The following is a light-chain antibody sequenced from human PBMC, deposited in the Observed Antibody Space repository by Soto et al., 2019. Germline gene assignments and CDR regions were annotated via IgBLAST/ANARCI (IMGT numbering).Light chain of an antibody. CDR3: SSYTTSNTRQIV. CDR1: SSDVGGYNY. J-gene: IGLJ1*01. CDR2: EVS. Sequence: QSALTQPASVSGSPGQSITISCPGTSSDVGGYNYVSWYQQHPGKAPKFMIYEVSNRPSGVSNRFSGSKSGNTSSLTISGLQAEDEADYYCSSYTTSNTRQIVFGTGTKVTVL. V-gene: IGLV2-14*01.